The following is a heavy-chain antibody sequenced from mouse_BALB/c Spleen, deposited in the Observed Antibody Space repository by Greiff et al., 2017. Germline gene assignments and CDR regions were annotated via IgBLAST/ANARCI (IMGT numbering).Heavy chain of an antibody. CDR1: GFTFSSFG. CDR2: ISSGSSTI. Sequence: EVKVVESGGGLVQPGGSRKLSCAASGFTFSSFGMHWVRQAPEKGLEWVAYISSGSSTIYYADTVKGRFTISRDNPKNTLFLQMTSLRSEDTAMYYCARELGPDWYFDVWGAGTTVTVSS. J-gene: IGHJ1*01. D-gene: IGHD4-1*01. CDR3: ARELGPDWYFDV. V-gene: IGHV5-17*02.